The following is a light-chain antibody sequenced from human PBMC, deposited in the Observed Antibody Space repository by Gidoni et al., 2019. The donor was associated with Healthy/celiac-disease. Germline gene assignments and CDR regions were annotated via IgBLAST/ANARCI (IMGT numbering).Light chain of an antibody. Sequence: EIVMTQSPATLSVSPGERGTLSCRASPSVSSNLAWYQQKPGQAPRLLIYGASTRATGIPARFSGSGSGTEFTLTISSLQSEDFAVYYCQQYNNWPPLTFGGGTKVEIK. CDR2: GAS. J-gene: IGKJ4*01. V-gene: IGKV3-15*01. CDR1: PSVSSN. CDR3: QQYNNWPPLT.